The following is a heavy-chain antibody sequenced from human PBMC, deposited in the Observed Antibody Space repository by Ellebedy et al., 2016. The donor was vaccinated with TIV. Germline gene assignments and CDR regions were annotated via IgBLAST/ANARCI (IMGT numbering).Heavy chain of an antibody. CDR1: GGSISNYY. D-gene: IGHD3-10*01. V-gene: IGHV4-4*07. CDR2: IYTSGRT. CDR3: ARDQLWFGDYYFDY. J-gene: IGHJ4*02. Sequence: MPSETLSLTCTVSGGSISNYYWSWIRQPAGKGLEWIGRIYTSGRTNYNPSLRSRVTMSEDTSKNQISLKLISVTAADTALYYCARDQLWFGDYYFDYWGQGTLVTVSS.